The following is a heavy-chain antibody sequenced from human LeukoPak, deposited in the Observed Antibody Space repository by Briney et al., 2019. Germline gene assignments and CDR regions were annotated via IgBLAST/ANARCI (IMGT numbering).Heavy chain of an antibody. CDR3: AREAGSYSYYFDY. J-gene: IGHJ4*02. CDR1: GFTFSSYA. CDR2: ISYDGSNK. Sequence: PGGSLRLSCAASGFTFSSYAMHWVRQAPGKGLEWVAVISYDGSNKYYADSVKGRFTISRDNSKNTLYLQMNSLRAEDTAVYYCAREAGSYSYYFDYWGQGTLVTVSS. D-gene: IGHD1-26*01. V-gene: IGHV3-30-3*01.